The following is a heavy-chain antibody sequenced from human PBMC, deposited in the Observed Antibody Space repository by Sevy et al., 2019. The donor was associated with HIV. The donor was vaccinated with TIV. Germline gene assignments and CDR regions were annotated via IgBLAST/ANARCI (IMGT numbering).Heavy chain of an antibody. CDR2: VKTDGSGT. Sequence: GGSLRRSCTASGLTCSKSWMHWVRQVPGKGLQWVSRVKTDGSGTIYADSVKCRFIISRDNAKNTVYLQMNGLRAEDSAVYFRVRDSGSCWLFAYWGQGTLVTVSS. V-gene: IGHV3-74*01. CDR3: VRDSGSCWLFAY. J-gene: IGHJ4*02. D-gene: IGHD1-26*01. CDR1: GLTCSKSW.